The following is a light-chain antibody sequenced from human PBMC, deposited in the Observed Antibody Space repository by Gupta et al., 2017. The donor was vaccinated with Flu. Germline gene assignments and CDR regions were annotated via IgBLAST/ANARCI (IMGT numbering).Light chain of an antibody. J-gene: IGKJ4*01. V-gene: IGKV3-15*01. CDR2: DAF. Sequence: STGTLSLSPGERATVSCRASQTIYTNLAWYQQTPGQAPRLLIYDAFTRATGIPARFSGSGSGTEFILSISSLQSEDFAVYYCQQYTAWPLSFGGGTTVEI. CDR1: QTIYTN. CDR3: QQYTAWPLS.